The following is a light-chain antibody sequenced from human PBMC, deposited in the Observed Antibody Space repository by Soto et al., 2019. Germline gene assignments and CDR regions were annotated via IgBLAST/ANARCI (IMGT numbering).Light chain of an antibody. CDR2: AAS. CDR3: QQYYSYPPT. Sequence: AIQLAQSPSSLSASVGDRATLTCRASQGIRNDLGWYQQKPGKAPKLLIYAASTLQSGVPSRFSGSGSGTDFTLTISCLQSEDFATYYCQQYYSYPPTFGGGTKVDI. J-gene: IGKJ4*01. CDR1: QGIRND. V-gene: IGKV1-6*01.